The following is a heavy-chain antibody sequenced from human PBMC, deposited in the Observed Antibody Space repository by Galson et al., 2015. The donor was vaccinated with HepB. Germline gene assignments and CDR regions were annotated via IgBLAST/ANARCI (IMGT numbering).Heavy chain of an antibody. CDR2: INSDYGNT. V-gene: IGHV1-3*04. CDR3: ARAGGLYGSGRHFDS. D-gene: IGHD3-10*01. Sequence: SVKVSCKASGYSFVLYTIHWVRLAPGHSLEWMGWINSDYGNTIYSQKFQDRFTISRATSETTVYMELSGLTSEDTAVYFCARAGGLYGSGRHFDSWGQGTQVTVSS. CDR1: GYSFVLYT. J-gene: IGHJ4*02.